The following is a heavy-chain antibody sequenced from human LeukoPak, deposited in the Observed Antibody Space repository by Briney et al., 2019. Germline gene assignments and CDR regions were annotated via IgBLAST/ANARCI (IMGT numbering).Heavy chain of an antibody. Sequence: GESLKISCKSSGYSFTNYWIGWVRQMSGKGLEWMGIIYPGDSDTRYSPSLQGQVTISADKSINTAYLQWSSLKASDTAMYYCARRGAYGDFDYWGQGTLVTVSS. D-gene: IGHD4-17*01. CDR1: GYSFTNYW. CDR2: IYPGDSDT. J-gene: IGHJ4*02. V-gene: IGHV5-51*01. CDR3: ARRGAYGDFDY.